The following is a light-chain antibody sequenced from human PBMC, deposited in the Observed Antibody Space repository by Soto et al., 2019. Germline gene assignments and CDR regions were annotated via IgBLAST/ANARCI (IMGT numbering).Light chain of an antibody. CDR1: SSDVGGYNY. J-gene: IGLJ1*01. CDR3: SSYTDINSRQNV. Sequence: QSALTQPASLSGAPGQSITVSCTGTSSDVGGYNYVSWYQHHPGKAPKLIIYDVSNRPSGVSIRFSGSKSDNTASLTISGLQPEDVGYYRGSSYTDINSRQNVCATGTK. V-gene: IGLV2-14*03. CDR2: DVS.